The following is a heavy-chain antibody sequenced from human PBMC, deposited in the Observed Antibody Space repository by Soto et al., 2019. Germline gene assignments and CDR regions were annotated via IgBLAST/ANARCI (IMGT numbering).Heavy chain of an antibody. Sequence: QGQLVQSGAEVKNPGASVKLSCKASGYIFTNYYIHWVRQAPGQGLEWMAIINPSGGSTNYAQKFQGRVTLARDTFTNTVYMELSSLRSEDTAIYYCARDLTSGDYWGQGTLVTVSS. CDR2: INPSGGST. V-gene: IGHV1-46*01. D-gene: IGHD7-27*01. CDR1: GYIFTNYY. J-gene: IGHJ4*02. CDR3: ARDLTSGDY.